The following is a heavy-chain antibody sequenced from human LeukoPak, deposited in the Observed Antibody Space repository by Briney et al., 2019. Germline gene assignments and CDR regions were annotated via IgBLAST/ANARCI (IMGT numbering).Heavy chain of an antibody. J-gene: IGHJ1*01. D-gene: IGHD3-22*01. V-gene: IGHV3-33*01. CDR2: IWYDGSNK. Sequence: GGSLRLSCAASGLTFSSYGMHWVRQAPGKGLEWVAVIWYDGSNKYYADSVKGRFTISRDNSKNTLYLQMNSLRAEDTAVYYCASRYYYYDSSGLNFQHWGQGTLVTVSS. CDR1: GLTFSSYG. CDR3: ASRYYYYDSSGLNFQH.